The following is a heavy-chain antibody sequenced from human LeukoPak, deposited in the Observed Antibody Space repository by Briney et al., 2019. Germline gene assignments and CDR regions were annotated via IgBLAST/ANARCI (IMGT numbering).Heavy chain of an antibody. CDR3: ARDKAHSYGRYFDP. J-gene: IGHJ5*02. D-gene: IGHD5-18*01. V-gene: IGHV4-59*01. Sequence: PSETLSLTCTVSGGSISTYYWNWIRQTPGKGLEWIGHISYGNTDYNPSLKSRVTISVDTSKNQFSLKLTSLTAADTAVYYCARDKAHSYGRYFDPWGQGALVIVSS. CDR2: ISYGNT. CDR1: GGSISTYY.